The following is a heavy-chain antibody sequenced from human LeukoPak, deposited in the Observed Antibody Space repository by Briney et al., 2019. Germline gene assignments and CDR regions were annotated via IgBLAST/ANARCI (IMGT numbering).Heavy chain of an antibody. CDR2: IYYSGST. CDR3: ARDLNLGVHLYGMDV. Sequence: SETLSLTCTVSGGSISSYYWSWIRQPPGKGLEWIGYIYYSGSTNYNPSLKSRVTISVDTSKNQFSLKLSSVTAADTAVYYCARDLNLGVHLYGMDVWGQGTTVTVSS. V-gene: IGHV4-59*01. J-gene: IGHJ6*02. D-gene: IGHD1-1*01. CDR1: GGSISSYY.